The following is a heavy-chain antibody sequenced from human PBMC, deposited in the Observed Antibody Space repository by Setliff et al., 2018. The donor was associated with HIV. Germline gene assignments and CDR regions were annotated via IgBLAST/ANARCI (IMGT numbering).Heavy chain of an antibody. D-gene: IGHD6-19*01. CDR1: GGSFSDYY. V-gene: IGHV4-34*01. J-gene: IGHJ4*02. Sequence: SETLSLTCAVYGGSFSDYYWSWIRQPPGKGLEWIGEINHSGSTNYNPSLKRRVTISVDTSKNQFSLKLNSVTAADTAVYYCARRRSSGWYHYFDYWGQGTLVTVSS. CDR3: ARRRSSGWYHYFDY. CDR2: INHSGST.